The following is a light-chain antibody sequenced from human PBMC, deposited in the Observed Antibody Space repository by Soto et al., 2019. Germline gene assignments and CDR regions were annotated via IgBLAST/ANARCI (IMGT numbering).Light chain of an antibody. Sequence: DIQMTQSASSLSSSVGDRVTVTCRASQTTNDYLNWYQLKQGKAPKLLVYKASSLESGVPSRLRGSGYGTEFTITISSMKNDDFATYYCQHYDTYTLTFGGGTKVDIK. CDR2: KAS. J-gene: IGKJ4*01. V-gene: IGKV1-5*03. CDR3: QHYDTYTLT. CDR1: QTTNDY.